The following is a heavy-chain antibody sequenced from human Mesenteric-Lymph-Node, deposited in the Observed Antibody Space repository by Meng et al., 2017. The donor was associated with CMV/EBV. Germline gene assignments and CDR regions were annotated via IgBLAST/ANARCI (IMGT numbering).Heavy chain of an antibody. CDR2: IYRGDNT. D-gene: IGHD3-10*01. V-gene: IGHV3-66*01. CDR3: TGDSVSNPNPDY. J-gene: IGHJ4*02. CDR1: GFNVRDKY. Sequence: EVHVVGSGGGLGRPGGSLRMSCAASGFNVRDKYMSWVRQAPGKGLEWVCIIYRGDNTYYIDSVKDRFTVSRDNSKNTMYLQMNSLRVEDSAVYYCTGDSVSNPNPDYWGQGTLVTVSS.